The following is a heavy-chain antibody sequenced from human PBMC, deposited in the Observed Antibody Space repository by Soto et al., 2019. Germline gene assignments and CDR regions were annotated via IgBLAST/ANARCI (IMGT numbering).Heavy chain of an antibody. V-gene: IGHV1-18*01. CDR1: GYTFTHFY. CDR2: ISPHNFNT. J-gene: IGHJ4*02. Sequence: ASVKVSCKASGYTFTHFYITWVRQAPGQGLEWMGAISPHNFNTNFAQKFQGRVTLTTDTSTNTAYMELRSLKSTDTAVYYCARDEGGYDILTGYYKAHHFDYWGQGVLVTVSS. CDR3: ARDEGGYDILTGYYKAHHFDY. D-gene: IGHD3-9*01.